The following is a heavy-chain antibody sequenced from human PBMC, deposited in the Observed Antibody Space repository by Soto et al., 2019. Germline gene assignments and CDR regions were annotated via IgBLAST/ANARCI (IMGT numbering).Heavy chain of an antibody. CDR3: AKELGETGGYDFDC. Sequence: QVQLVESGGGVVQPGRSLRLSCAASGFSFSKYGIHWVRQAPGKGLVWVAEMSDDGSKEYYGDSVKGRFTISRDNSKNTLYLLMDSLRPEDTPMYYCAKELGETGGYDFDCWGQGTRVTVSS. CDR2: MSDDGSKE. J-gene: IGHJ4*02. CDR1: GFSFSKYG. D-gene: IGHD3-16*01. V-gene: IGHV3-30*18.